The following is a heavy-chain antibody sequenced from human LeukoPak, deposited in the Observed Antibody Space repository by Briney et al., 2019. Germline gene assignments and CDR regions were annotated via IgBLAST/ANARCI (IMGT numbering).Heavy chain of an antibody. V-gene: IGHV3-7*01. D-gene: IGHD3-3*01. CDR1: GFTFSSYW. Sequence: GGSLRLSCAASGFTFSSYWMSWVRQAPGKGLEWVANIKQDGSEKYYVDSVKGRFTISRDNAKNSLYLQMNSLRAEDTAVYYCARDRYDFWSRPHNWFDPWGQGTLVTVSS. J-gene: IGHJ5*02. CDR2: IKQDGSEK. CDR3: ARDRYDFWSRPHNWFDP.